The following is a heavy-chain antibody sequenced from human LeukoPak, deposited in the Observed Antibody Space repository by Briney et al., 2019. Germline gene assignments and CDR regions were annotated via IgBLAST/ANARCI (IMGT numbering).Heavy chain of an antibody. CDR1: GFTYSSYG. Sequence: GGSLRLSCAASGFTYSSYGMHWVRQAPGKGLEWVAFIRYDGSNKYYADSVKGRFTISRDNAKNSLYLQMNSLRAEDTAVYYCARGGRRSWYFDYWGQGTLVTVSS. CDR2: IRYDGSNK. D-gene: IGHD6-13*01. CDR3: ARGGRRSWYFDY. V-gene: IGHV3-30*02. J-gene: IGHJ4*02.